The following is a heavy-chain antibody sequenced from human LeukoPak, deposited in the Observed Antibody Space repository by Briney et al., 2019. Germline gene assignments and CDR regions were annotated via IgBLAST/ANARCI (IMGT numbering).Heavy chain of an antibody. CDR3: AEAGYSSSWSLFDY. CDR1: GFTFSSYG. J-gene: IGHJ4*02. D-gene: IGHD6-13*01. V-gene: IGHV3-30*18. Sequence: GGSLRLSCAASGFTFSSYGMHWVRQAPGKGLEWVAVISYDGSNKYYADSVKGRFTISRDNSKNTLYLQMNSLRAEDTAVYYCAEAGYSSSWSLFDYWGQGTLVTVSS. CDR2: ISYDGSNK.